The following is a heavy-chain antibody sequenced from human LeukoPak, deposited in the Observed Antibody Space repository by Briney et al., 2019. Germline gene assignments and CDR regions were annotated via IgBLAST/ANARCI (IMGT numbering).Heavy chain of an antibody. CDR1: GGSFSGYY. V-gene: IGHV4-34*01. CDR2: INHSGST. J-gene: IGHJ6*03. D-gene: IGHD3-10*01. CDR3: AREPVKRYYGSGSYSPNYYYYMDV. Sequence: SETLSLTCAVYGGSFSGYYWSWIRQPPGKGLEWIGKINHSGSTNYNPSLKSRVTISVDTSKNQFSLKLSSVTAADTAVYYCAREPVKRYYGSGSYSPNYYYYMDVWAKGTTVTVSS.